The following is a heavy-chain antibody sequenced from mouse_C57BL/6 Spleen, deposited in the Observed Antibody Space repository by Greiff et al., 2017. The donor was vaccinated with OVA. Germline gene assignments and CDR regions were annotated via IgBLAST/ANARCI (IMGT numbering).Heavy chain of an antibody. CDR3: ARESTTVVATRYWYFDV. CDR1: GYTFTSYG. D-gene: IGHD1-1*01. CDR2: IYPRSGNT. J-gene: IGHJ1*03. Sequence: QVQLQQSGAELARPGASVKLSCKASGYTFTSYGISWVKQRTGQGLEWIGEIYPRSGNTYYNEKFKGKATLTADKSSSTAYMELRSLTSEDSAVYFCARESTTVVATRYWYFDVWGTGTTVTVSS. V-gene: IGHV1-81*01.